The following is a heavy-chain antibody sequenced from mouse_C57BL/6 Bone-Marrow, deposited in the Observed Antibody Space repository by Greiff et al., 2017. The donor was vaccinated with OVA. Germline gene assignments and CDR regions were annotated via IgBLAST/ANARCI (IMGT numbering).Heavy chain of an antibody. D-gene: IGHD1-1*01. CDR3: AREGITTVRAWFAY. J-gene: IGHJ3*01. CDR2: ISDGGSYT. CDR1: GFTFSSYA. V-gene: IGHV5-4*01. Sequence: EVMLVESGGGLVKPGGSLKLSCAASGFTFSSYAMSWVRQTPEERLEWVATISDGGSYTYYPDNVKGRFTISRDNAKNNLYLQMSHLKSEDTAMYYCAREGITTVRAWFAYWGQGTLVTVSA.